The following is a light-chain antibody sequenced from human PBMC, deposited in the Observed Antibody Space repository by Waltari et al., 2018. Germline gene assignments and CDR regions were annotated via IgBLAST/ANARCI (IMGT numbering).Light chain of an antibody. J-gene: IGLJ2*01. CDR2: GNT. V-gene: IGLV1-40*01. Sequence: QSVLTQPPSVSGGPGQRVTIPCTGSSSNIGAGHDVHWYQHLPGTAPKLLIYGNTNRPSGVPDRFSGSKSGTSASLAITGLQAEDAADYYCQSYDSSLSVVVFGGGTELTVL. CDR3: QSYDSSLSVVV. CDR1: SSNIGAGHD.